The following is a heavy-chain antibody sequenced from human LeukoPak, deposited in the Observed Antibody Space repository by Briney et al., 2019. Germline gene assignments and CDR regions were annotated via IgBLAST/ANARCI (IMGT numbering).Heavy chain of an antibody. CDR1: GGSISTYY. V-gene: IGHV4-59*01. Sequence: PSETLSLTCTVSGGSISTYYWDWIRQPPGKGLEWIGYIHYSGSTNYNPSLKSRVSISLDTSKNQFSLKLSSVTAADTAVYYCARGKPDAYNSDCFDYWGQGTLVTVSS. J-gene: IGHJ4*02. CDR2: IHYSGST. D-gene: IGHD5-24*01. CDR3: ARGKPDAYNSDCFDY.